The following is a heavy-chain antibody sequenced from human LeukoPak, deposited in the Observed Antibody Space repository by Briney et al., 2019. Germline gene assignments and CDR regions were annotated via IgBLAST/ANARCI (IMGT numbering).Heavy chain of an antibody. V-gene: IGHV4-59*01. CDR3: ASERGHDYGDYEGY. Sequence: SETLSLTCTVSGGSISSYYWSWIRQPPGKGLEWIGYIYYSGSTNYNPSLKSRVTISVDTSKNQFSLKLSSVTAADTAVYYCASERGHDYGDYEGYWGQGTLVTVSS. CDR1: GGSISSYY. D-gene: IGHD4-17*01. J-gene: IGHJ4*02. CDR2: IYYSGST.